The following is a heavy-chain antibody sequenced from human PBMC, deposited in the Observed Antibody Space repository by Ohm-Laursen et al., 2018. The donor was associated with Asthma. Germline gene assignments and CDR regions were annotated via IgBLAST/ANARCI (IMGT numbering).Heavy chain of an antibody. D-gene: IGHD5-18*01. CDR1: GFTFSSYA. CDR3: ARGLGGIHRWLSYQIDK. J-gene: IGHJ4*02. CDR2: MSYDGTNK. Sequence: SLRLSCSASGFTFSSYAMHWVRQAPGKGLEWVAVMSYDGTNKYHAASVQGRFTISTDNSKSTLFLQMSSLRPEDTAVYYCARGLGGIHRWLSYQIDKWGLGAQVTVSS. V-gene: IGHV3-30-3*01.